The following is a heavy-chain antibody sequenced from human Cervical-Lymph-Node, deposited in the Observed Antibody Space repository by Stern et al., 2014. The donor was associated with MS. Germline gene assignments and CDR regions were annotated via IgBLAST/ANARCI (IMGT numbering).Heavy chain of an antibody. V-gene: IGHV3-30-3*01. CDR1: GLTLSKYA. D-gene: IGHD3/OR15-3a*01. CDR3: SRGLTR. CDR2: ISVDGTNK. Sequence: DQLVESGGGGVQPGKSLRLSWVVSGLTLSKYAMHWVRQAPGKGLEWVAVISVDGTNKYYADSVKGRFTISRDTSTNTLYLQMNGLRVNDTAVYFCSRGLTRWGQGTLVTVSS. J-gene: IGHJ4*02.